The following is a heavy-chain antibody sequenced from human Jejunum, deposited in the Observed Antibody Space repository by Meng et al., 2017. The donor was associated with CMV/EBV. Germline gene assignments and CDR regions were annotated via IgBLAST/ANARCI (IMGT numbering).Heavy chain of an antibody. D-gene: IGHD6-19*01. CDR1: GGSISSGDFC. CDR2: IDNRGST. CDR3: ARGYSSGWYYFHY. J-gene: IGHJ4*02. Sequence: HLPESVPGLLRPSQTLSLTCTASGGSISSGDFCWSWIRQPAGKGLEWIGYIDNRGSTYYNPSLTRRVTVSMDTSKNQFSLKLTSVTAADTAVYYCARGYSSGWYYFHYWGQGTLVTVSS. V-gene: IGHV4-30-4*01.